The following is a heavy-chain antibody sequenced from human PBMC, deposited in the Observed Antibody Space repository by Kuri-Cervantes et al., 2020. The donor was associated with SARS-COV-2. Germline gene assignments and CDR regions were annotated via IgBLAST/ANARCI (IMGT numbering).Heavy chain of an antibody. J-gene: IGHJ4*02. CDR3: ARDGVKDDYGFSSY. CDR1: GFTFSSYW. V-gene: IGHV3-48*02. Sequence: LSLTCAASGFTFSSYWMSWVRQAPGKGLEWVSYISSSSSTIYYANSVKGRFTISRDNAKNSLYLQMNSLRDEDTAVYYCARDGVKDDYGFSSYWGQGTLVTVSS. D-gene: IGHD4-17*01. CDR2: ISSSSSTI.